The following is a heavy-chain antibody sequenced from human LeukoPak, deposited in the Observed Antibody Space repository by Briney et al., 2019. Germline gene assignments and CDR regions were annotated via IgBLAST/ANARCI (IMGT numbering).Heavy chain of an antibody. Sequence: PGGSLRLSCAASGFTVSSNYMSWVRQAPGKGLEWVSVIYSGGSTYYADSVTGRFTISRDNSKNTLYLQMNSLRAEDTAVYYCARDGAVLTGYYDYWGQGTLVTVSS. D-gene: IGHD3-9*01. CDR2: IYSGGST. CDR1: GFTVSSNY. J-gene: IGHJ4*02. V-gene: IGHV3-66*01. CDR3: ARDGAVLTGYYDY.